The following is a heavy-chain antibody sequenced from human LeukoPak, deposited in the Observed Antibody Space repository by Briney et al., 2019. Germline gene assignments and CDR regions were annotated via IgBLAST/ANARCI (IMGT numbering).Heavy chain of an antibody. CDR3: ASGYSSSWYVY. J-gene: IGHJ4*02. V-gene: IGHV1-18*01. Sequence: ASVKVSCKASGYTFINYGVTWVRQALGQGLEWMGWISAYNGNTNYAQNLQGRVTMTTDTSTSTAYMELRSLRSDDTAVYYCASGYSSSWYVYWGQGTLVTVSS. CDR2: ISAYNGNT. D-gene: IGHD6-13*01. CDR1: GYTFINYG.